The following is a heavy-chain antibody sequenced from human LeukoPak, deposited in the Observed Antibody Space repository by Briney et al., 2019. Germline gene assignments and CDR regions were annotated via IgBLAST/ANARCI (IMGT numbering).Heavy chain of an antibody. J-gene: IGHJ4*02. CDR3: AKVIAVAYYYFDY. CDR1: GFTFDDYA. CDR2: ISGDGGST. V-gene: IGHV3-43*02. D-gene: IGHD6-19*01. Sequence: GGSLRLSCAASGFTFDDYAMHWVRQAPGKGLEWVSLISGDGGSTYYADSVKGRFTISRDNSKNTLYLQMNSLRAEDTAVYYCAKVIAVAYYYFDYWGQGTLVTVSS.